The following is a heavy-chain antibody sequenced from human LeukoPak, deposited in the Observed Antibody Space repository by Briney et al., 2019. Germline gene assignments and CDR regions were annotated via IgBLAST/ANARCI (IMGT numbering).Heavy chain of an antibody. J-gene: IGHJ4*02. D-gene: IGHD3-22*01. V-gene: IGHV3-23*01. CDR3: AGLPAYYYDTSGFYFDY. Sequence: GGSLRLSCTVSGFSLSSYALSWVRRAPGKGLEWVSATSSSDAGKYYADSVRGRFTISRDNSRNTMYLQMNRLRAEDTAVYYCAGLPAYYYDTSGFYFDYWGQGTLVTVSS. CDR1: GFSLSSYA. CDR2: TSSSDAGK.